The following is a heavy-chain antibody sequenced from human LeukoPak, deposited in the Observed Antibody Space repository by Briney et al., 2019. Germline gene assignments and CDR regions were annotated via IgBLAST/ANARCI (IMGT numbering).Heavy chain of an antibody. D-gene: IGHD4-17*01. V-gene: IGHV3-33*01. CDR2: IWYDGSNK. CDR1: GFTFRRFA. Sequence: GGSLRLSCAASGFTFRRFAMHWVRQAPGKGLEWVAAIWYDGSNKYYADSVKGRFTISRDNSKNTLFLKMNSLRAEETAVYYCARASGDYGEYFDYWGQGTLVTVSS. CDR3: ARASGDYGEYFDY. J-gene: IGHJ4*02.